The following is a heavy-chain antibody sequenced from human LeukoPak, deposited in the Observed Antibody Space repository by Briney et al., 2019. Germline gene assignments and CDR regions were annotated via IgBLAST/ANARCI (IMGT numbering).Heavy chain of an antibody. D-gene: IGHD5-18*01. CDR3: ARSPQVDTAMANWFDP. CDR1: GGTFSSDA. J-gene: IGHJ5*02. CDR2: IIPIFGTA. V-gene: IGHV1-69*05. Sequence: SVKVSCKASGGTFSSDAISWVRQAPGQGLEWMGGIIPIFGTANYAQKFQGRVTITTDESTSTAYMELSSLRSEDTAVYYCARSPQVDTAMANWFDPWGQGTLVTVSS.